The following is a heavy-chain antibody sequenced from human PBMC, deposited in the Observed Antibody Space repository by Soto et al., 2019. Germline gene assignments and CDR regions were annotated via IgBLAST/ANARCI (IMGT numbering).Heavy chain of an antibody. CDR1: GFTFSSYG. CDR2: ISYDGSNK. Sequence: GGSLRLSCAASGFTFSSYGMHWVRQAPGKGLEWVAVISYDGSNKYYADSVKGRFTISRDNSKNTLYLQMNSLRAEDTAVYYCANLLSPYGDYGSSLFDYWGQGTLVTVSS. D-gene: IGHD4-17*01. CDR3: ANLLSPYGDYGSSLFDY. V-gene: IGHV3-30*18. J-gene: IGHJ4*02.